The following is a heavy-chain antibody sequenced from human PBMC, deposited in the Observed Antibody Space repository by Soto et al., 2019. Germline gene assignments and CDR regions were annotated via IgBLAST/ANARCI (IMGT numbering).Heavy chain of an antibody. V-gene: IGHV4-39*01. D-gene: IGHD1-26*01. CDR2: VYYRGST. Sequence: SETLSITCTGSGGSISRSTDYWDWLRQPPGKGLEWIGSVYYRGSTYYNPSLKSRVTISVDTSKPQFSPRLSSVTAPDTAGYYCARTQTGPTTGSLEIWDQGTRV. CDR1: GGSISRSTDY. CDR3: ARTQTGPTTGSLEI. J-gene: IGHJ3*02.